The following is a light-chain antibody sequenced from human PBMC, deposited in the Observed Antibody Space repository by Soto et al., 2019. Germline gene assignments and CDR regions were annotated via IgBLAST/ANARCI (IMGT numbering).Light chain of an antibody. V-gene: IGKV3-20*01. J-gene: IGKJ1*01. Sequence: EIVMTQSPATLSVSPGERATLSFRASQSVSSSYLAWYQQKPGQAPSLLIYGVSTRATGIPTRFSGSGSGTDFTLSISRLEPEDSAVYYCQQYVTSPRTFGLGTNVDIK. CDR2: GVS. CDR1: QSVSSSY. CDR3: QQYVTSPRT.